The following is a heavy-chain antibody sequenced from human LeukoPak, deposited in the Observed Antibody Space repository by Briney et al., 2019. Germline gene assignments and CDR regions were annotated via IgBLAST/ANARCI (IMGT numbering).Heavy chain of an antibody. D-gene: IGHD3-22*01. CDR2: ITSSSSYI. CDR1: GFTFSSYT. J-gene: IGHJ4*02. Sequence: GGSLRLSCAASGFTFSSYTMNWVRQAPGKGLAWVSSITSSSSYIYYADSVMGRFTISRDNANNSLYLQMNSLRAEDTAVYYCARHVVAVGFDYWGQGTLVTVSS. V-gene: IGHV3-21*01. CDR3: ARHVVAVGFDY.